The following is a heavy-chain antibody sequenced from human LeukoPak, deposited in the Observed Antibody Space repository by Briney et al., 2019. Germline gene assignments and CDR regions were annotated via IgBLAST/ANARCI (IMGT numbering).Heavy chain of an antibody. D-gene: IGHD3-10*01. CDR3: ARLYYADSGTYNRPFDY. CDR1: GFTLNSYW. Sequence: GGSLRLSCAASGFTLNSYWMSSVRQAPGKGLEWVANIKQDGSDKYYVDSVKGRFTISRDNAKNSLYLQMNSLRAEDTAVYYCARLYYADSGTYNRPFDYWGQGTLVTVSS. CDR2: IKQDGSDK. V-gene: IGHV3-7*04. J-gene: IGHJ4*02.